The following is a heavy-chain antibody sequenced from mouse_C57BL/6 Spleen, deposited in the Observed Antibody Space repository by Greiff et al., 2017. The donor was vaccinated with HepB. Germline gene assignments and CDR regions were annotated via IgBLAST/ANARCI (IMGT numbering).Heavy chain of an antibody. CDR3: ARKGVITTVVAESYAMDY. CDR2: IYPRSGNT. J-gene: IGHJ4*01. V-gene: IGHV1-81*01. Sequence: QVQLQQSGAELARPGASVKLSCKASGYTFTSYGISWVKQRTGQGLEWIGEIYPRSGNTYYNEKFKGKATLTADKSSSTAYMELRSLTSEDSAVYFCARKGVITTVVAESYAMDYWGQGTSVTVSS. CDR1: GYTFTSYG. D-gene: IGHD1-1*01.